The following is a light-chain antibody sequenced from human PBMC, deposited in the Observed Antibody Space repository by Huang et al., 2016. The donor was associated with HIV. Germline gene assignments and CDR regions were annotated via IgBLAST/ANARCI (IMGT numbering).Light chain of an antibody. CDR2: DAS. J-gene: IGKJ5*01. CDR3: QQRSSWPPT. V-gene: IGKV3-11*01. Sequence: EIVLTQSPATLSLSPGERVTLSCWASQGVSAYLALYPQKPGHPPRRLIYDASKRATGFPARFSGNGSGTDFTLTITSVEPEDFAVYYCQQRSSWPPTFGQGTRLESK. CDR1: QGVSAY.